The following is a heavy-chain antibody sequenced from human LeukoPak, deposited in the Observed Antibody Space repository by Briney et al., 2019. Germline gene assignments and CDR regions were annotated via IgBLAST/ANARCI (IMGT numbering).Heavy chain of an antibody. D-gene: IGHD6-19*01. J-gene: IGHJ4*02. CDR1: GFTFSSYA. CDR3: ARRIAVAGLDFDY. Sequence: GGSLRLSCAASGFTFSSYAMSWVRQAPGKGLEWVSCLSGSGGNSYYADSVKGRFTISRDNSESTLYLQMNSLRAEDTAVYYCARRIAVAGLDFDYWGQGTLVTVSS. V-gene: IGHV3-23*01. CDR2: LSGSGGNS.